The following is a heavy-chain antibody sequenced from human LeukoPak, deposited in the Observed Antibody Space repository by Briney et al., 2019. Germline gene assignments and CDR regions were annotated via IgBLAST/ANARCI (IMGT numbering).Heavy chain of an antibody. CDR2: ISSSSNDI. D-gene: IGHD3-10*01. CDR1: GLTFTSYT. CDR3: AIIRGRNS. Sequence: GGSLRLSCVVSGLTFTSYTMDWVRQAPGKGLEWLSSISSSSNDIYYADSVKGRFTISRDNAKNSVLLQTNSLRAEDTALYYCAIIRGRNSWGQGTLVTVSS. V-gene: IGHV3-21*01. J-gene: IGHJ4*02.